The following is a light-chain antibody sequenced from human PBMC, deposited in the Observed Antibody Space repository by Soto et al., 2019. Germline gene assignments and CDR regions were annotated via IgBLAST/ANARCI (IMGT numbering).Light chain of an antibody. CDR3: QQYGSSPRT. CDR1: QSVSTSY. Sequence: IVLTQSPGTLSLSPGERATLSRRASQSVSTSYLAWYQQKPGQAPRLLIYGASSRATGIPDRFSGSGSGTDLTLTISRLEPEDFAVYYCQQYGSSPRTFGQGTKV. CDR2: GAS. V-gene: IGKV3-20*01. J-gene: IGKJ1*01.